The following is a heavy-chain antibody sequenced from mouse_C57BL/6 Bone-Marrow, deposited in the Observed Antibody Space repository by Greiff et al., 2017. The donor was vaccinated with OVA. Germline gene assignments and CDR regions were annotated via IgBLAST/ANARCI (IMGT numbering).Heavy chain of an antibody. V-gene: IGHV1-37*01. J-gene: IGHJ3*01. CDR1: GYSFTGYF. CDR2: INPYNGDT. Sequence: EVMLVESGPELVKPGASVKISCKASGYSFTGYFLNWVKQSHGKSLEWIGRINPYNGDTFYNQKFKGKATLTVDKSSSTAHMVLLSQTSENFAVYNFARGDDYDWCAYWGKGTLVTVSA. D-gene: IGHD2-4*01. CDR3: ARGDDYDWCAY.